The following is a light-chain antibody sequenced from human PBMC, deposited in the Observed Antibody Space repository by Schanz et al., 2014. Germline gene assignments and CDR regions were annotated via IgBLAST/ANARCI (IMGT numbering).Light chain of an antibody. CDR2: DAS. Sequence: DIQMTQSPSSLSASVGDRVTITCQASQDVSNYLNWYQQKPGKAPKVLISDASNLETGVSSRFSGSGSGTDFTFTISSLQPEDVATYYCQTYNSAPFTFGPGTKVDIK. J-gene: IGKJ3*01. CDR3: QTYNSAPFT. V-gene: IGKV1-33*01. CDR1: QDVSNY.